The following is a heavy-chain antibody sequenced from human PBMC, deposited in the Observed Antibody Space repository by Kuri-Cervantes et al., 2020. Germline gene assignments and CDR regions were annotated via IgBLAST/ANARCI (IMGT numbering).Heavy chain of an antibody. V-gene: IGHV3-53*01. CDR2: IYSGGST. D-gene: IGHD3-3*01. J-gene: IGHJ4*02. CDR3: ATGLGYYDFWSGSTPLDDY. Sequence: GGSLRLSCAASGFSVSNNYMSWVRQAPGKGLDWVSAIYSGGSTHYADSVKGRFTVSRDNSKNTLYLQMNSLRAEDTAVFYCATGLGYYDFWSGSTPLDDYWGQGTLVTVSS. CDR1: GFSVSNNY.